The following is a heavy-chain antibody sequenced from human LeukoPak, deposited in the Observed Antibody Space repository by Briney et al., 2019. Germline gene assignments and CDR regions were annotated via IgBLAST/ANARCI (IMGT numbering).Heavy chain of an antibody. Sequence: ASVKVSCKASGYTFTRYGISWVRQAPGQGLEWMGWISAYNGNTNYAQKLQGRVTVTTDTSTSTAYMELRSLRSDDTAVYYCARGRGDYYGSSGNWFDPWGQGALVTVSS. CDR2: ISAYNGNT. D-gene: IGHD3-22*01. CDR3: ARGRGDYYGSSGNWFDP. CDR1: GYTFTRYG. V-gene: IGHV1-18*01. J-gene: IGHJ5*02.